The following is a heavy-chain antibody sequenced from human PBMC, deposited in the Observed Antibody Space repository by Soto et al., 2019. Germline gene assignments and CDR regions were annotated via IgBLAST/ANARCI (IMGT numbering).Heavy chain of an antibody. Sequence: QVQLVQSGAEVKKPGSSVKVSCKASGGTFSSYAISWVRQAPGQGLEWMGGLIPIFGTANYAQKFQGRVTITADESTSTAYMELSSLRSEDTAVYYCARSLGYYYGSGSENYFDYWGQGTLVTVSS. CDR2: LIPIFGTA. CDR1: GGTFSSYA. CDR3: ARSLGYYYGSGSENYFDY. D-gene: IGHD3-10*01. J-gene: IGHJ4*02. V-gene: IGHV1-69*01.